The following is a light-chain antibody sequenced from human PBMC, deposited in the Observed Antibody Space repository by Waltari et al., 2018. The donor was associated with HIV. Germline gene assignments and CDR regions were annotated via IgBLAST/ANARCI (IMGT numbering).Light chain of an antibody. CDR2: RNN. V-gene: IGLV1-47*01. J-gene: IGLJ1*01. CDR1: CSTPGRTS. Sequence: QSVLTQPPSASGTTGQTVPIPSSGSCSTPGRTSVYLYQQLPGTAPKLLIYRNNQRPSGVPDRFSGSKSGTSASLAISGLRSEDEADYYCAAWNDSLSGYVFGTGTKVTV. CDR3: AAWNDSLSGYV.